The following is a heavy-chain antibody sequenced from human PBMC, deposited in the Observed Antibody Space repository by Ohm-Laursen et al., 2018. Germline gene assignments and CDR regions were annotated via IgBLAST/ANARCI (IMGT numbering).Heavy chain of an antibody. V-gene: IGHV4-31*03. Sequence: TLSLTCTVSGVSINSGDYHWSWIRQHPGKGLEWIGFIYYSVTTYYNPSLKSRVTISVDTSKNQFSLKLSSVTAADTALYYCARGLWWFDPWGQGTLVTVSS. CDR1: GVSINSGDYH. CDR3: ARGLWWFDP. CDR2: IYYSVTT. J-gene: IGHJ5*02.